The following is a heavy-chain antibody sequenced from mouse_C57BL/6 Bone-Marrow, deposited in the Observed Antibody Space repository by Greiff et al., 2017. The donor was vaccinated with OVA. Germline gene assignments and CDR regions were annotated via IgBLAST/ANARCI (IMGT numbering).Heavy chain of an antibody. CDR2: IYPGSGST. J-gene: IGHJ1*03. V-gene: IGHV1-55*01. D-gene: IGHD6-1*01. CDR1: GYTFTSYW. Sequence: QVQLKQSGAELVKPGASVKMSCKASGYTFTSYWITWVKQRPGQGLEWIGDIYPGSGSTNYNEKFKSKDTLTVDTSSSTAYMQLSSLTSEDSAVYYCARRRNVQYGPLGYFDVWGTGTTVTVSS. CDR3: ARRRNVQYGPLGYFDV.